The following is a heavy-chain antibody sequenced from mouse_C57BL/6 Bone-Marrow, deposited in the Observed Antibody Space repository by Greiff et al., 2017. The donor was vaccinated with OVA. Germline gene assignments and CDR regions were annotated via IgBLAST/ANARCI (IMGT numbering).Heavy chain of an antibody. V-gene: IGHV5-4*01. J-gene: IGHJ2*01. CDR2: ISDGGSYT. D-gene: IGHD1-1*01. CDR1: GFTFSSYA. CDR3: AREATTVVATDY. Sequence: EVHLVESGGGLVKPGGSLKLSCAASGFTFSSYAMSWVRQTPEKRLEWVATISDGGSYTYYPDNVKGRFTISRDNAKNNLYLQMSHLKSEDTAMYYGAREATTVVATDYWGQGTTLTVSS.